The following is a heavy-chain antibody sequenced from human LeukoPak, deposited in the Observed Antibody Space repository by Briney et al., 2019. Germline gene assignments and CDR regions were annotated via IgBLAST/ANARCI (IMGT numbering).Heavy chain of an antibody. D-gene: IGHD7-27*01. CDR2: INPNTGNT. CDR3: SRVPRLGIYYYYHYMHV. Sequence: ASVKVSCKASGYTFTEYYMHWVRQAPGQGLEWMGWINPNTGNTGYAQKFQGRITFTRDISINTAYMELSRLRSDDTAVYYCSRVPRLGIYYYYHYMHVWGKGTTVTVSS. J-gene: IGHJ6*03. CDR1: GYTFTEYY. V-gene: IGHV1-8*03.